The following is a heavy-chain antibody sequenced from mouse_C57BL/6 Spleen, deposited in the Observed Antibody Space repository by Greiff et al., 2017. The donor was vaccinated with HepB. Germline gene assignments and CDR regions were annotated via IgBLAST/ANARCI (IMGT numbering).Heavy chain of an antibody. J-gene: IGHJ2*01. Sequence: QVQLQQPGAELVKPGASVKMSCKASGYTFTSYWITWVKQRPGQGLAWIGDIYPGSGSTNYNEKFKSKATRTVDTSSSTAYMQLSSLTSEDSAVEYCARREVDDGYAYYCDYWGQGTTLTVSS. CDR3: ARREVDDGYAYYCDY. CDR1: GYTFTSYW. CDR2: IYPGSGST. D-gene: IGHD2-3*01. V-gene: IGHV1-55*01.